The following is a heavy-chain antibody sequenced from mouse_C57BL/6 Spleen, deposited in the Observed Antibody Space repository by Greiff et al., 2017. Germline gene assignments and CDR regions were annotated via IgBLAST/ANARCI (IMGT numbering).Heavy chain of an antibody. J-gene: IGHJ2*01. CDR1: GFTFSSYG. CDR2: ISSGGSYT. V-gene: IGHV5-6*01. CDR3: ARQGYDEDFDY. D-gene: IGHD2-3*01. Sequence: EVNVVESGGDLVKPGGSLKLSCAASGFTFSSYGMSWVRQTPDKRLEWVATISSGGSYTYYPDSVKGRFTISRDNAKNTLYLQMSSLKSEDTAMYYCARQGYDEDFDYWGQGTTLTVSS.